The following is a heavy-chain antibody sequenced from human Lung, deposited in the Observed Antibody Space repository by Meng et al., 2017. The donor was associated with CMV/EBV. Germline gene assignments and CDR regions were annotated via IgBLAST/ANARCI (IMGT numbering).Heavy chain of an antibody. CDR1: GYTFNGYN. V-gene: IGHV1-2*02. D-gene: IGHD3-3*01. J-gene: IGHJ6*02. CDR3: ARLLHTILGTGDYYVIDV. CDR2: INPNSGGT. Sequence: ASXXVSXKASGYTFNGYNMHWVRQAPGQGLEWMGWINPNSGGTNYAQRFQGRVTLTIDTSISTAYMELSRLMSDDTAVYFCARLLHTILGTGDYYVIDVWXQGTXVTVSS.